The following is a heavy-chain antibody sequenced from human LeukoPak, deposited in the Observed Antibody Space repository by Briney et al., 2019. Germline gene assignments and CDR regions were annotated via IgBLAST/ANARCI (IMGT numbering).Heavy chain of an antibody. J-gene: IGHJ4*02. CDR3: ARDHRTTVTVYYFDY. V-gene: IGHV3-33*01. D-gene: IGHD4-17*01. CDR1: GVTFSSYG. Sequence: GGSLRLSCTAPGVTFSSYGMHWVRQAPGKGLEWVAVIWSDGRDKYYADSVKGRFTISRDNSKNTLYLQMNSLRAEDTAVYYCARDHRTTVTVYYFDYWGQGTLVTVSS. CDR2: IWSDGRDK.